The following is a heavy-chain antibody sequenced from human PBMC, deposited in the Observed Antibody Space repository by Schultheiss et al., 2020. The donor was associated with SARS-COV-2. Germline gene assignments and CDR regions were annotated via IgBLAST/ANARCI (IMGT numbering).Heavy chain of an antibody. J-gene: IGHJ6*02. V-gene: IGHV3-33*08. Sequence: GGSLRLSCAASGFTFSNAWMSWVRQAPGKGLEWVAVIWYDGSNKYCAGSVKGRFSISRDNSKNTLYLQMNSLRAEDTAVYYCAREQYGLDVWGQGTTVTVSS. CDR3: AREQYGLDV. CDR2: IWYDGSNK. CDR1: GFTFSNAW.